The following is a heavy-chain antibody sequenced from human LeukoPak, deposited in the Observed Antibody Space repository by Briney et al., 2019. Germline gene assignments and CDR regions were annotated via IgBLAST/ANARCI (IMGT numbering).Heavy chain of an antibody. J-gene: IGHJ6*03. D-gene: IGHD3-10*01. V-gene: IGHV1-18*01. CDR1: GYTFTSYG. CDR2: ISAYNGNT. Sequence: GASVKVSCKASGYTFTSYGISWVRQAPGQGLEWMGWISAYNGNTNYAQKLQGRVTMTTDTSTSTAYMELRSLRSDDTAVYYCARGLWFGSFYYYYYMDVWGKGTTVTISS. CDR3: ARGLWFGSFYYYYYMDV.